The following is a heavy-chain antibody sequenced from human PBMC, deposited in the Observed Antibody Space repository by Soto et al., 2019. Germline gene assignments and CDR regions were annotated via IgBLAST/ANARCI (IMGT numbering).Heavy chain of an antibody. Sequence: SGESLKISCKGSGYSFTSYWIGWVRQMPGKGLEWMGIIYPGDSDTRYSPSFQGQVTISADKSISTAYLQWSSLKASDTAMYYCARTFGRGYYYYGMDVWGQGTTVTVSS. CDR1: GYSFTSYW. CDR3: ARTFGRGYYYYGMDV. J-gene: IGHJ6*02. V-gene: IGHV5-51*01. CDR2: IYPGDSDT. D-gene: IGHD3-10*01.